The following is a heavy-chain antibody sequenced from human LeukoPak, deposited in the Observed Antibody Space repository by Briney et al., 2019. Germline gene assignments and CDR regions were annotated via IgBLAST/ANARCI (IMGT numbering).Heavy chain of an antibody. Sequence: ASVKVSCKASGYTFTGYYMHWVRQAPGQGLEWMGWINPNSGGTNYAQKFQGRVTMTRDTSISTAYMELSRLRSDDTAVYYCARDYYDSSGYYRRSFQHWGQGTLVTVSS. V-gene: IGHV1-2*02. D-gene: IGHD3-22*01. CDR2: INPNSGGT. CDR3: ARDYYDSSGYYRRSFQH. CDR1: GYTFTGYY. J-gene: IGHJ1*01.